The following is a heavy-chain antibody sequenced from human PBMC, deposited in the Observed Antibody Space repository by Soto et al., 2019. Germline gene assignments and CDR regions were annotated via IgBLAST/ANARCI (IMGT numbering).Heavy chain of an antibody. CDR3: ARLFNGYRSSTSCYPSYYYYYGMDV. D-gene: IGHD2-2*01. Sequence: GESLKISCKGSGYSFTSYWIGWVRQMPGKGLEWMGIIYPGDSDTRYSPSFQGQVTISADKSISTAYLQWSSLKASDTAMYYCARLFNGYRSSTSCYPSYYYYYGMDVWGQGTTVTVSS. V-gene: IGHV5-51*01. CDR1: GYSFTSYW. CDR2: IYPGDSDT. J-gene: IGHJ6*02.